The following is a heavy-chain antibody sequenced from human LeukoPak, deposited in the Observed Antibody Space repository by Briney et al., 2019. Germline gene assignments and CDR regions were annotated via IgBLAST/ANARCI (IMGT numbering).Heavy chain of an antibody. CDR1: GGSISSYY. V-gene: IGHV4-59*08. D-gene: IGHD6-13*01. J-gene: IGHJ5*02. Sequence: PSETLSLTCTVFGGSISSYYWSWIRQPPGKGLEWIGYIYYSGSTNYNPSLKSRVTISVDTSKNQFSLKLSSVTAADTAVYYCARRWSSSWYGRGANWFDPWGQGTLVTVSS. CDR3: ARRWSSSWYGRGANWFDP. CDR2: IYYSGST.